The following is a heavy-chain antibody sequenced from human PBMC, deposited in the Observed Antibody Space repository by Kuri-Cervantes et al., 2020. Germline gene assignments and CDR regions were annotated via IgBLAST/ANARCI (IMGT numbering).Heavy chain of an antibody. J-gene: IGHJ4*02. CDR2: IYHSAST. CDR1: GGSISSYY. CDR3: ARTPGYNRGHVCDY. D-gene: IGHD6-13*01. V-gene: IGHV4-59*12. Sequence: SETLSLTCTVSGGSISSYYWSWIRQPPGKGLEWIGEIYHSASTNYNPSLKSRVTMSVDKSKNQFSLKLSSVTAADTAVYYCARTPGYNRGHVCDYWGQGTLVTVSS.